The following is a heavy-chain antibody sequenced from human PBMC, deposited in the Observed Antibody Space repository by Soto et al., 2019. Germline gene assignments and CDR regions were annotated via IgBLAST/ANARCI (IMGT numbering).Heavy chain of an antibody. CDR3: ATMAGTYPY. Sequence: GGSLRLSCAACGFAFSRFPMHWVRQAPGKGLVWVSRIDPDGSDTTYADSVKGRFTISRDNAKNIVYLQMSSLRAEDTALYYCATMAGTYPYWGQGTLVTVSS. J-gene: IGHJ4*02. CDR1: GFAFSRFP. D-gene: IGHD1-26*01. V-gene: IGHV3-74*01. CDR2: IDPDGSDT.